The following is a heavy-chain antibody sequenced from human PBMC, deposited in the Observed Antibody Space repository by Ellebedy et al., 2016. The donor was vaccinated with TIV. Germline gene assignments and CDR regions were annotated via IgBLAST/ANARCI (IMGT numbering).Heavy chain of an antibody. Sequence: SETLSLXXTVSGGSISSYHWSWIRQPPGKGLAWIGYIYYSGSTNYNPSLKSRVTISVDTSKNQFSLKLSSVTAADTAVYYCARTYCSSTSCYRPENWFDPWGQGTLVTVSS. CDR1: GGSISSYH. V-gene: IGHV4-59*01. CDR2: IYYSGST. D-gene: IGHD2-2*01. J-gene: IGHJ5*02. CDR3: ARTYCSSTSCYRPENWFDP.